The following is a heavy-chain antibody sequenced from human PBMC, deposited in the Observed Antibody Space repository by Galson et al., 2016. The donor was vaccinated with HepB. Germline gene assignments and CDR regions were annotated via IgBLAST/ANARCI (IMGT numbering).Heavy chain of an antibody. Sequence: SLRLSCAASGFSVSSHYMSWVRQAPGKGLEWISNIYSGGFTYYIDSVKGRFTISRDNSKNTLYLQMNSLTVDDTAIYYCVRDLMAVAGSIPRPGDVWGQGTTVTVSS. D-gene: IGHD2-2*02. CDR1: GFSVSSHY. CDR3: VRDLMAVAGSIPRPGDV. J-gene: IGHJ6*02. CDR2: IYSGGFT. V-gene: IGHV3-53*01.